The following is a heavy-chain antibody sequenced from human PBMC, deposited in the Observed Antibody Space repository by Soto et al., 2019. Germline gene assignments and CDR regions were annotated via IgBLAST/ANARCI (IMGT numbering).Heavy chain of an antibody. CDR1: GFSLSTSRVG. J-gene: IGHJ4*02. D-gene: IGHD6-19*01. CDR3: VHRRTDSSGWYGFDY. V-gene: IGHV2-5*02. Sequence: QITLKESGPTLVKPTQTLTLTCTFSGFSLSTSRVGVGWVRQPPGKALEWLALIYWDDDKRYSPSLKSRLTITKDTSKNQVVLTMTNMDPVDTATYYCVHRRTDSSGWYGFDYWGQGTLVTVSS. CDR2: IYWDDDK.